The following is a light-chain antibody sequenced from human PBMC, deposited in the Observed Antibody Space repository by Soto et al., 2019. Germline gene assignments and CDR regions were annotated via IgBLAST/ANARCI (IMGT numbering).Light chain of an antibody. V-gene: IGLV1-51*02. J-gene: IGLJ1*01. CDR2: ENN. CDR3: GTWDSSLSAYV. CDR1: SSNIGNNY. Sequence: QSVLTQPPSVSAAPGQSVTISCTGSSSNIGNNYVSWYQQLPGTAPKLLIYENNKRPSVIPDRFSGSKSGTSATLGITGLQTGDEADYYCGTWDSSLSAYVFGTGTKLTVL.